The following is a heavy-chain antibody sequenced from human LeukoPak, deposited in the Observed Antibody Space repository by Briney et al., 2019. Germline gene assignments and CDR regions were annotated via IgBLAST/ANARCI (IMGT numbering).Heavy chain of an antibody. CDR3: ARGGSDSSSESTRLPYYSYYMAV. CDR2: MNPNSGNT. Sequence: ASVKVSCKASGYTFTSYDINWVRQATGQGLEWMGWMNPNSGNTGYAQKFQGRVTMTRNTSISTAYMELSSLRSEDTAVYYCARGGSDSSSESTRLPYYSYYMAVCGKGTTVTASS. V-gene: IGHV1-8*01. D-gene: IGHD6-13*01. J-gene: IGHJ6*03. CDR1: GYTFTSYD.